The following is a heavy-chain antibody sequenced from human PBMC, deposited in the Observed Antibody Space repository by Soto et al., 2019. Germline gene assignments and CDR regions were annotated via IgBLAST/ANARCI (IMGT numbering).Heavy chain of an antibody. D-gene: IGHD6-6*01. J-gene: IGHJ4*02. CDR2: ISFSGAT. Sequence: SETLSLTCTVSGVSITSYFWSWIRQTPGKGLDWIGSISFSGATYSNPSLKGRAALSVDTSENHLSLTLNSVTSADTAVYFCARDRRDWEQLVSFDYWGQGTLVTVSS. CDR3: ARDRRDWEQLVSFDY. V-gene: IGHV4-59*01. CDR1: GVSITSYF.